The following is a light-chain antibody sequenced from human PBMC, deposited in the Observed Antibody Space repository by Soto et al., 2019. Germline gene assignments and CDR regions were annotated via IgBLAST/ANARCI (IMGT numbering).Light chain of an antibody. J-gene: IGLJ1*01. Sequence: QSAPTQPPSAAGSPGQSATISYTGTKSYFGVYDFVSWYQHPPGKAPRLIIYEVVQRPSGVPDRFSGSKSGNTASLTVSGLQAADEADYFCKSYAGSNTYVFGSGTKVTVL. CDR2: EVV. CDR1: KSYFGVYDF. CDR3: KSYAGSNTYV. V-gene: IGLV2-8*01.